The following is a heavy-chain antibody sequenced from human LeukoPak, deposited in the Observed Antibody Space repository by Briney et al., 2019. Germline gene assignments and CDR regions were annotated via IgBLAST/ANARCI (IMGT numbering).Heavy chain of an antibody. V-gene: IGHV3-7*01. CDR3: ARERLIAVAGLYYFDY. D-gene: IGHD6-19*01. CDR1: GFTFSRYW. Sequence: GGSLRLSCAASGFTFSRYWMSWVRQAPGKGLEWVANIRQDGSEKHYLDSVKGRITISRDNAKNSLYLQMNSLRVEDTAVYYCARERLIAVAGLYYFDYWGQGTLVTVSS. J-gene: IGHJ4*02. CDR2: IRQDGSEK.